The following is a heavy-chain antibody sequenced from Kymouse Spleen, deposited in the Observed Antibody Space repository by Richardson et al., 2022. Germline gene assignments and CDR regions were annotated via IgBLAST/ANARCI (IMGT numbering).Heavy chain of an antibody. CDR3: AATLYYYYYGMDV. CDR2: IKQDGSEK. J-gene: IGHJ6*02. Sequence: EVQLVESGGGLVQPGGSLRLSCAASGFTFSSYWMSWVRQAPGKGLEWVANIKQDGSEKYYVDSVKGRFTISRDNAKNSLYLQMNSLRAEDTAVYYCAATLYYYYYGMDVWGQGTTVTVSS. D-gene: IGHD1-26*01,IGHD2-15*01,IGHD5-12*01. V-gene: IGHV3-7*01. CDR1: GFTFSSYW.